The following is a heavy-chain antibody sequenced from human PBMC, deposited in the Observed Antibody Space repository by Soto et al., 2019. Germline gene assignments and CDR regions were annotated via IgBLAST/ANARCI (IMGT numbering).Heavy chain of an antibody. J-gene: IGHJ4*02. Sequence: QVQLVESGGGVVQPGRSLRLSCAASGFTLSSYGMHWVRQAPGKGLEWVAVIWYDGDKKYYADSVKVRFTISRDESKNTFYLHMSSLRGEATRVYYCARGSAGSESVVVVPAIDFYSFDTWGQGTLVSVSS. CDR3: ARGSAGSESVVVVPAIDFYSFDT. CDR1: GFTLSSYG. CDR2: IWYDGDKK. V-gene: IGHV3-33*01. D-gene: IGHD2-15*01.